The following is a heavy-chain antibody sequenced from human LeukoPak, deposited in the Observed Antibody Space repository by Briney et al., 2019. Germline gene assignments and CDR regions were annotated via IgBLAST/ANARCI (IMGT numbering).Heavy chain of an antibody. V-gene: IGHV4-59*01. CDR1: GGSISSYY. D-gene: IGHD3-3*02. J-gene: IGHJ6*02. Sequence: SETLSLTCTVSGGSISSYYWSWIRQPPGKGLEWIGYIYYSGSTNYNPSLKSRVTISVDTSKNQFSLKLSSVTAADTAVYYCARAHSLASYYYGVDVWGQGTTVTVSS. CDR2: IYYSGST. CDR3: ARAHSLASYYYGVDV.